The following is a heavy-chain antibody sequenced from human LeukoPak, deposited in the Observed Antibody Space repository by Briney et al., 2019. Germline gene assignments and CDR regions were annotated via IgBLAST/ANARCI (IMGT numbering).Heavy chain of an antibody. D-gene: IGHD5-12*01. V-gene: IGHV1-69*01. J-gene: IGHJ4*02. CDR2: IIPIFGTA. CDR3: AREGDIVATTRPGNFDY. CDR1: GGTFSSYA. Sequence: SVNVSCKASGGTFSSYATSWVRQAPGQGLEWMGGIIPIFGTANYAQKFQGRVTITADESTSTAYMELSSLRSEDTAVYYCAREGDIVATTRPGNFDYWGQGTLVTVSS.